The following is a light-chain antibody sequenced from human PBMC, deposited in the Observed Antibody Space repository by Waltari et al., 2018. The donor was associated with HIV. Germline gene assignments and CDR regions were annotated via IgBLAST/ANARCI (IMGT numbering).Light chain of an antibody. Sequence: QSVLTQPPSVSGAPGQRVTISCSGSSSNIGSGYDVHWYQQLPGTAPKLLIYANSNRPSGFPDRFSGSKSGTSASLAITGLQAEDEADYYCQSYDSSLSGWVFGGGTKLTVL. J-gene: IGLJ3*02. CDR1: SSNIGSGYD. V-gene: IGLV1-40*01. CDR2: ANS. CDR3: QSYDSSLSGWV.